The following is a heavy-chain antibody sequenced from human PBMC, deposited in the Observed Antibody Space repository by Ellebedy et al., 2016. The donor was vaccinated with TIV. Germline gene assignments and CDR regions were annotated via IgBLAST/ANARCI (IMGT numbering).Heavy chain of an antibody. J-gene: IGHJ4*02. V-gene: IGHV4-39*07. CDR3: ARSTYGLVGATFDY. D-gene: IGHD1-26*01. Sequence: SETLSLXXTVSGGSINSRSYYWGWIRQSPGKGLEWIAHIYYSGSTLYNPSLKSRVTISVDTSKNQFSLNVNSVTAADTAVYFCARSTYGLVGATFDYWGQGTLVTVSS. CDR1: GGSINSRSYY. CDR2: IYYSGST.